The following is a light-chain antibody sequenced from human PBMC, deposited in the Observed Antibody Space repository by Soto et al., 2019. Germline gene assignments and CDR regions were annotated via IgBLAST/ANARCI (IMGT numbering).Light chain of an antibody. CDR1: QGISNY. J-gene: IGKJ4*01. V-gene: IGKV1-27*01. Sequence: IQLTQSPSSLSASVGDRVTITCRASQGISNYLACYQRKPGKVPDLLISSASTLQSGAPSRFSGSGSGTDFALTITSLQAEDFATYYCQQLRMYPSTFGGGTKVDIK. CDR3: QQLRMYPST. CDR2: SAS.